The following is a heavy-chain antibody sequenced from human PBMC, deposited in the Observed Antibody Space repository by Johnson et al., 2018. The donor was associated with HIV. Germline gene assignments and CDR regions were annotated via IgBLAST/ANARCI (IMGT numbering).Heavy chain of an antibody. CDR1: GFTFSSYW. CDR3: AKGREQLVPGVGDAFDI. V-gene: IGHV3-30*18. D-gene: IGHD6-6*01. J-gene: IGHJ3*02. CDR2: ISYDGSNK. Sequence: QVQLVESGGGVVQPGRSLRLSCAASGFTFSSYWMSWVRQAPGKGLEWVAVISYDGSNKYYVDSVKGRFTISRDNSKNTLYLQMNSLRAEDTAVYYCAKGREQLVPGVGDAFDIWGQGTMVTVSS.